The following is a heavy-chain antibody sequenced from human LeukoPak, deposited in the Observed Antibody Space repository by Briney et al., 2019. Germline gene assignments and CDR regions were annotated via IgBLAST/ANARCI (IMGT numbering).Heavy chain of an antibody. Sequence: SSETLSLTCTVSGGSISSSSYYWGWIRQPPGKGLEWIGRIYYSGSTYYNPSLKSRVTISVDTSKNQFSLKLSSVTAADTAVYYCARTRYYYNSRSYGAPYYFDYWGQGTLVTVSS. CDR2: IYYSGST. J-gene: IGHJ4*02. CDR1: GGSISSSSYY. D-gene: IGHD3-10*01. CDR3: ARTRYYYNSRSYGAPYYFDY. V-gene: IGHV4-39*01.